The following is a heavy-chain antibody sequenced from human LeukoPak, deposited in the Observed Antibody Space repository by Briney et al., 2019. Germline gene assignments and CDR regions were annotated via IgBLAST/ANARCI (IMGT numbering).Heavy chain of an antibody. D-gene: IGHD1-1*01. V-gene: IGHV3-53*01. Sequence: GGSLRLSCAASGFTVSRNYMTWVRQAPGKGLERVSVIYRGGSTYYADSVKGRFTISRDNSKNTLYLQMNSLRAEDTAVYYCARAGPTGTNDAFDIWGQGTMVTVSS. CDR3: ARAGPTGTNDAFDI. J-gene: IGHJ3*02. CDR2: IYRGGST. CDR1: GFTVSRNY.